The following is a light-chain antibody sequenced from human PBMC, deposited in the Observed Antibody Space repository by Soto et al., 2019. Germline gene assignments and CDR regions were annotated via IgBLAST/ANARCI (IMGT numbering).Light chain of an antibody. CDR3: QSFDRSTVV. CDR1: GGSIASNH. Sequence: LTQPHSVSESPGKTVTVSCTRSGGSIASNHVQWYQQRPGRAPTTVIYNNDQRPSGVPDRFSGSIDSSSNSASLTISGLKTEDEADFYCQSFDRSTVVFGGGTKLTVL. V-gene: IGLV6-57*04. CDR2: NND. J-gene: IGLJ2*01.